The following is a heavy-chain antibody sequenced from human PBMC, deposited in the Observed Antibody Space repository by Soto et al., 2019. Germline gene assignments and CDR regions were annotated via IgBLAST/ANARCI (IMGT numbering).Heavy chain of an antibody. Sequence: VQLVESGGGVVQPGRSLRLSCAASGFTFSSYGMHWVRQAPGKGLEWVAVISYDGSNKYYADSVKGRFTISRDNSKNTLYLQMNSLRAEDTAVYYCAKDLEIGYCSGGSCYEIHYWGQGTLVTVSS. CDR2: ISYDGSNK. CDR1: GFTFSSYG. D-gene: IGHD2-15*01. J-gene: IGHJ4*02. CDR3: AKDLEIGYCSGGSCYEIHY. V-gene: IGHV3-30*18.